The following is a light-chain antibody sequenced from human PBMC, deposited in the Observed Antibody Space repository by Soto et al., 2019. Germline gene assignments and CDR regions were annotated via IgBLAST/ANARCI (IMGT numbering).Light chain of an antibody. V-gene: IGKV3-20*01. CDR3: EQVGCSPGFT. J-gene: IGKJ3*01. CDR1: QSINSRY. Sequence: EIVLTQSPGTLSLSPGERATLSCRASQSINSRYLAWYQQKPGQAPRLLIYGASSRATGIPDRFSGSGSGTGFTLTISRLEPEDFAVYYCEQVGCSPGFTFGPGTKVDIK. CDR2: GAS.